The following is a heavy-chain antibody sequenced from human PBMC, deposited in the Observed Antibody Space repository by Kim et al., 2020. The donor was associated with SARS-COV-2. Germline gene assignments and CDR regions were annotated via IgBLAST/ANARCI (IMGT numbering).Heavy chain of an antibody. J-gene: IGHJ6*02. CDR1: GGSFSGYY. CDR2: INHSGST. D-gene: IGHD6-13*01. V-gene: IGHV4-34*01. CDR3: ARDGRLAAAGTQYSYYGMDV. Sequence: SETLSLTCAVYGGSFSGYYWSWIRQPPGKGLEWIGEINHSGSTNYNPSLKSRVTISVDTSKNQFSLKLSSVTAADTAVYYCARDGRLAAAGTQYSYYGMDVWGQGTTVTVSS.